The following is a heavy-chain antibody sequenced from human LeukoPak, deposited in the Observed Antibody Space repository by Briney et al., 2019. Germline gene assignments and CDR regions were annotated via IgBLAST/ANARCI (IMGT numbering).Heavy chain of an antibody. CDR2: IKQDGSQK. Sequence: GGSLRLSCAASGFTFSTYWMTWVRQAPGKGLEWVASIKQDGSQKYYVDSVKGRFTISRDNAKNSLYLQMNSLRAEDTAVYYCASGSSYSPNWFDPWGQGTLVTVSS. D-gene: IGHD2-15*01. J-gene: IGHJ5*02. CDR1: GFTFSTYW. V-gene: IGHV3-7*01. CDR3: ASGSSYSPNWFDP.